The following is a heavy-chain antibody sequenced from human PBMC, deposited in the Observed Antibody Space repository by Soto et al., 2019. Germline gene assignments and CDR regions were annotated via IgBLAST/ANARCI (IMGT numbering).Heavy chain of an antibody. CDR1: GYTFTSYY. Sequence: ASVKVSCKASGYTFTSYYMHWVRQAPGQGLEWMGWISGYNGDTNYAQKFQGRVTMTIDTSTSIAYMELRSLTSDDTAVYFCAKNGQPPYYYYGLDVWGQGTTVTVSS. D-gene: IGHD2-8*01. CDR3: AKNGQPPYYYYGLDV. J-gene: IGHJ6*02. CDR2: ISGYNGDT. V-gene: IGHV1-18*04.